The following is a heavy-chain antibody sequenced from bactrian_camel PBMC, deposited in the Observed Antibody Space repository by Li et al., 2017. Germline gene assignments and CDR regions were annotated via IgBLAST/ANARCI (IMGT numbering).Heavy chain of an antibody. CDR2: IGSDGRT. J-gene: IGHJ4*01. D-gene: IGHD1*01. Sequence: VQLVESGGGSVQAGGSLTLNSTASSKSTYSSNFMGWFRQTPGKEREGVASIGSDGRTSYEDSVKGRFTITKDNAKNTLYLQMSSLKPEDSAMYYCAARSLRGYCDTVATFNYWGQGTQVTVS. V-gene: IGHV3S55*01. CDR3: AARSLRGYCDTVATFNY. CDR1: KSTYSSNF.